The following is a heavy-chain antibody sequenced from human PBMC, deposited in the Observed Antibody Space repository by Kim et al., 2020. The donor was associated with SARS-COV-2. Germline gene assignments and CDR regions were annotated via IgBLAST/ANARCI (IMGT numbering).Heavy chain of an antibody. CDR3: ARGSEGAFDI. CDR2: MSPYSGHT. CDR1: GYTFTNKD. V-gene: IGHV1-8*01. Sequence: ASVKVSFKASGYTFTNKDINWVRQAPGQGLEWMGWMSPYSGHTGYAQKVQGRVTMTRNTSIAPAYMELSSLRSDDTAVYYCARGSEGAFDIWGQETVVTVSS. J-gene: IGHJ3*02.